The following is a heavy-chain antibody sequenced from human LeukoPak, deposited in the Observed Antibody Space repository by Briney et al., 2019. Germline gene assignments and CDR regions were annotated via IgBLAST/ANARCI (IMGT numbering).Heavy chain of an antibody. V-gene: IGHV4-39*02. CDR2: IYYSGTT. CDR1: GDSISSTDHY. D-gene: IGHD3-3*01. Sequence: SETLSLTCSVSGDSISSTDHYWGWIRQPPGKGLEWIGHIYYSGTTYYNTSLKSRATISVDTSKNQFSLRLSSVTAADTAVYYCARESQSPITIFGVVTTHGMDVWGQGTTVTVSS. J-gene: IGHJ6*02. CDR3: ARESQSPITIFGVVTTHGMDV.